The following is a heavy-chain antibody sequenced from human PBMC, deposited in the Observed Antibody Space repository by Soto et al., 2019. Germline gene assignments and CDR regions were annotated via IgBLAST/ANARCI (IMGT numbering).Heavy chain of an antibody. Sequence: GGSLRLSCAASGFTFSTYSLTWVRQAPGKGLEWVSAISADGGSTYYVDSVKGRFTISRDNFKNTLSLQMNSLRAEDTAVYYCAKTGGNVLLWFGEEDYWGQGTLVTVSS. D-gene: IGHD3-10*01. V-gene: IGHV3-23*01. CDR3: AKTGGNVLLWFGEEDY. CDR2: ISADGGST. J-gene: IGHJ4*02. CDR1: GFTFSTYS.